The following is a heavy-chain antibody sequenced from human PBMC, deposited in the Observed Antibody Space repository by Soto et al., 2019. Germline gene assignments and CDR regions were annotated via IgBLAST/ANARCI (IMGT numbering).Heavy chain of an antibody. D-gene: IGHD4-17*01. V-gene: IGHV3-23*01. CDR3: ANRDYGEYYGMDV. CDR1: GFTFSSYA. J-gene: IGHJ6*02. CDR2: ISGSGGST. Sequence: GSLRLSCAASGFTFSSYAMSWVRQAPGKGLEWVSAISGSGGSTYYADSVKGRFTISRDNSKNTLYLQMNSLRAEDTAVYYCANRDYGEYYGMDVWGQGTTVTVSS.